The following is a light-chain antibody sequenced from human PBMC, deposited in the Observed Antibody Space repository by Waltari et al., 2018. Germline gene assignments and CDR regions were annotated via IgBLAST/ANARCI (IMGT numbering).Light chain of an antibody. J-gene: IGLJ3*02. CDR1: SSTFGAGYD. Sequence: QSVLTQPPSMSAAPGQKVTIPCTGGSSTFGAGYDVHWYQQFPGTAPKLLIFGNTNRASGVPGRFSGSRSGTSASLAIAGVQSEDEAVYYCQSFDSSLSASVFGGGTKLTVL. V-gene: IGLV1-40*01. CDR2: GNT. CDR3: QSFDSSLSASV.